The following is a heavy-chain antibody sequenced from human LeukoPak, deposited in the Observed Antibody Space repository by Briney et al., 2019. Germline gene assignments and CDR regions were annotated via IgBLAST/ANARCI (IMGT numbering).Heavy chain of an antibody. CDR3: ARDESSRDDSGGYHY. CDR1: GDTINPYH. CDR2: VHMSGSA. Sequence: SETLSLTCTVSGDTINPYHWTWIRQTAGKGLEWIGRVHMSGSANYNPSLWSRVAISMDNSKNQFSLKVNSVTAADTGVYYCARDESSRDDSGGYHYWGQGTLVTVSS. D-gene: IGHD3-22*01. V-gene: IGHV4-4*07. J-gene: IGHJ4*02.